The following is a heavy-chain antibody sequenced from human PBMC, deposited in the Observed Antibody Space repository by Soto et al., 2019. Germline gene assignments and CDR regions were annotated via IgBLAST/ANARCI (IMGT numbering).Heavy chain of an antibody. D-gene: IGHD4-4*01. CDR2: VDHSGST. V-gene: IGHV4-34*02. Sequence: QVHLQQWGAGLLKPSETLSLTCAVYSGSFSGYFWTWIRQPPGRGLEWIGEVDHSGSTNYSPSLRTRVTISVDAYMNQFSLKMTSVTAAVTAVYYCARVLSNSSPERTDYWGQGTLVTVSS. CDR1: SGSFSGYF. J-gene: IGHJ4*02. CDR3: ARVLSNSSPERTDY.